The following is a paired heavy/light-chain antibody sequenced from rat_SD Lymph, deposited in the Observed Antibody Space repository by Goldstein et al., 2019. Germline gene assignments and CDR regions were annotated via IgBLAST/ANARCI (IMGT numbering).Heavy chain of an antibody. D-gene: IGHD1-2*01. V-gene: IGHV5-17*01. Sequence: EVQLVESGGGLVQPGRSLKLSCAASGFTFSDYAMAWVRQAPKKGLEWVATIIYDGSSTYYRDSVKGRFTISRDNAKSTLYLQMDSLRSEDTATYYCARPPSFYYYSSYPFAYWGQGTLVTVSS. CDR1: GFTFSDYA. CDR2: IIYDGSST. CDR3: ARPPSFYYYSSYPFAY. J-gene: IGHJ3*01.
Light chain of an antibody. Sequence: DIVLTQSPATLSVTPGESVSLSCRASQGISTSIHWYQQKSNESPRLLIKFASQSISGIPSRFSGSGSGTDFTLSINRVESEDFSVYYCQQSYSLPYTFGAGTKLELK. V-gene: IGKV5S2*01. CDR3: QQSYSLPYT. CDR2: FAS. J-gene: IGKJ2-3*01. CDR1: QGISTS.